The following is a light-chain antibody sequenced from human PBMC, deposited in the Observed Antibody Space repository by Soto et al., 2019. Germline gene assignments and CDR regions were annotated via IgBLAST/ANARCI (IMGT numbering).Light chain of an antibody. J-gene: IGLJ2*01. CDR2: VNS. CDR3: QSYDSSLSRLV. V-gene: IGLV1-40*01. CDR1: SSNIGAGYD. Sequence: QPVLTQPPSVSGAPGQRVTISCTGNSSNIGAGYDVHWYHQLPGTAPKLLIYVNSNRPSGVPDRFSGSRSGTSASLAITGLQAEDEADYYCQSYDSSLSRLVFGGGTKVTVL.